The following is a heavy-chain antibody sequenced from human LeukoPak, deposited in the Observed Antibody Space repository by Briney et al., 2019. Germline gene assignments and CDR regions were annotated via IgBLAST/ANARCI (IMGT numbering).Heavy chain of an antibody. J-gene: IGHJ6*03. CDR1: GYTFTGYY. CDR2: INPNSGGT. CDR3: ARGSGEAAARRAYYYYMDV. V-gene: IGHV1-2*02. D-gene: IGHD6-6*01. Sequence: ASVKVSCKASGYTFTGYYMHWVRQAPGQGPEWMGWINPNSGGTNYAQQFQGRLTMTRDMSTSTAYMELSSLRSEDTAVYYCARGSGEAAARRAYYYYMDVWGKGTTVTVSS.